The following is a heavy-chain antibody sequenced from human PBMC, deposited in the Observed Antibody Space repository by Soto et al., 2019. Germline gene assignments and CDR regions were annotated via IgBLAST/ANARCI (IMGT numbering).Heavy chain of an antibody. CDR1: GFTFSDYY. J-gene: IGHJ3*02. CDR3: ARDWAPLVGATTGAFDI. Sequence: PGGSLRLSCAASGFTFSDYYMSWIRRAPGKGLEWVSYISSSSSYTNYADSVKGRFTISRDNAKNSLYLQMNSLRAEDTAVYYCARDWAPLVGATTGAFDIWGQGTMVTVSS. D-gene: IGHD1-26*01. V-gene: IGHV3-11*06. CDR2: ISSSSSYT.